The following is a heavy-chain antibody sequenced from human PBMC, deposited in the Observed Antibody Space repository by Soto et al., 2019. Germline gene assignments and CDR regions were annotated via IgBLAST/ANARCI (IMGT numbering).Heavy chain of an antibody. Sequence: GGSLRLSCAASGFTFSSYGMHWVRQAPGKGLEWVAVISYDGSNKYYADSVKGRFTISRDNSKNTLYLQMNSLRAEDTAVYYCASRSGSYWHSDYYGMDVWVQGTTVTVSS. CDR1: GFTFSSYG. CDR2: ISYDGSNK. J-gene: IGHJ6*02. D-gene: IGHD1-26*01. V-gene: IGHV3-30*03. CDR3: ASRSGSYWHSDYYGMDV.